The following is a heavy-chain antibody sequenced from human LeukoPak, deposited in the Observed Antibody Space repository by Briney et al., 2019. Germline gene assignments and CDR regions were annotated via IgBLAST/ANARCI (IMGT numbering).Heavy chain of an antibody. CDR3: ARYYDFWSGPWTYYYYYMDV. J-gene: IGHJ6*03. D-gene: IGHD3-3*01. Sequence: ASVKVSCKASGYTFKGYAMNWLRQVPGQGLEWMGWISAYNGNTNYAQKLQGRVTMTTDTSTSTAYMELRSLRSDDTAVYYCARYYDFWSGPWTYYYYYMDVWGKGTTVTVSS. V-gene: IGHV1-18*01. CDR2: ISAYNGNT. CDR1: GYTFKGYA.